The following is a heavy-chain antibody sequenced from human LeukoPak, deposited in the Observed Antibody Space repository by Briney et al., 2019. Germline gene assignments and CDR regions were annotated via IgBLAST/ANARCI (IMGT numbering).Heavy chain of an antibody. CDR2: ISGSSGST. J-gene: IGHJ4*02. V-gene: IGHV3-23*01. CDR1: GFTFSNYA. D-gene: IGHD3-10*01. Sequence: GGSLRLSCAASGFTFSNYAITCVRQAPGKGLEWISGISGSSGSTYYADSVNGRFTISRDNSKNTLYLQMNSLRAEDTAVYYCAKDRAYYASGSIIDYWGQGALVTVSS. CDR3: AKDRAYYASGSIIDY.